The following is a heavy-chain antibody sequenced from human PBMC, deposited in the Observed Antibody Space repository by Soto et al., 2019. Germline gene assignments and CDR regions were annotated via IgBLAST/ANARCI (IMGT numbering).Heavy chain of an antibody. D-gene: IGHD6-6*01. CDR1: GFTFSSYA. V-gene: IGHV3-23*01. Sequence: GGSLRLSCAASGFTFSSYAMSWVRQAPGKGLEWVSTISGSGGSTYYADSVKGRFTISRDNSKNTLYLQMNSLRAEDTAVYYCANPPYSSWSPYYFDYWGQGTLVTVSS. J-gene: IGHJ4*02. CDR2: ISGSGGST. CDR3: ANPPYSSWSPYYFDY.